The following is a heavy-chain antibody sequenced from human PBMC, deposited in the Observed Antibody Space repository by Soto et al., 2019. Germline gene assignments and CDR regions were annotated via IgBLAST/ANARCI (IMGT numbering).Heavy chain of an antibody. V-gene: IGHV5-51*01. J-gene: IGHJ4*02. Sequence: ASLKISCKGSGYNFAGYWIAWVRQMPGKGLELMGIIYPSDSDTRYRPSFQGQVTISADKSISSAYLQWSSLRASDTAMYYCARGGVSTRTFDYWGQGTPVTVSS. CDR1: GYNFAGYW. D-gene: IGHD3-3*01. CDR2: IYPSDSDT. CDR3: ARGGVSTRTFDY.